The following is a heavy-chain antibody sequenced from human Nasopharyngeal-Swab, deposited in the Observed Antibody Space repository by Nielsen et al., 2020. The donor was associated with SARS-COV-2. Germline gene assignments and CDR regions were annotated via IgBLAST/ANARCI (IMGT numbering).Heavy chain of an antibody. D-gene: IGHD2/OR15-2a*01. V-gene: IGHV3-23*01. Sequence: GESLKISCAASGFTFSSYAMSWVRQAPGKGLEWVSAISGSGGSTYYADSVKGRFTISRDISKNTLYLQMNSLRAEDTAVYYCAKDAEYYYNGMDVWGQGTTVTVSS. J-gene: IGHJ6*02. CDR3: AKDAEYYYNGMDV. CDR2: ISGSGGST. CDR1: GFTFSSYA.